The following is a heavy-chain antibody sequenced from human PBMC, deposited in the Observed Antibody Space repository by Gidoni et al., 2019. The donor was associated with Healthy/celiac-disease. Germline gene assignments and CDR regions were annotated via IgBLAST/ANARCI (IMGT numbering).Heavy chain of an antibody. CDR2: ISSSSSYI. V-gene: IGHV3-21*01. J-gene: IGHJ4*02. CDR3: ARSSSTYYYDSSGYPPGY. D-gene: IGHD3-22*01. Sequence: TGKGLEWVSSISSSSSYIYYADSVKGRFTISRDNAKNSLYLQMNSLRAEDTAVYYCARSSSTYYYDSSGYPPGYWGQGTLVTVSS.